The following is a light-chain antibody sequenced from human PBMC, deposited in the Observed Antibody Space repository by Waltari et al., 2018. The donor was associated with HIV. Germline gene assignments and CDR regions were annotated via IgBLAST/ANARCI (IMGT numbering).Light chain of an antibody. CDR2: DAS. CDR3: QQRSDWPPRIT. V-gene: IGKV3-11*01. Sequence: EIVLTQSPATLSLSPGERATLSCRASHSIHTYLAWYQHKPGQAPRLLIYDASNRATGIPARFSGRGSGTDFTLTISSLEPEDFALYYCQQRSDWPPRITFGQGTRLEIK. J-gene: IGKJ5*01. CDR1: HSIHTY.